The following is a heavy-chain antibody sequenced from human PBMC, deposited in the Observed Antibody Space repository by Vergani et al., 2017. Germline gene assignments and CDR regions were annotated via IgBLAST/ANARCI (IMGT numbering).Heavy chain of an antibody. D-gene: IGHD6-13*01. J-gene: IGHJ6*03. CDR3: VKDDRPGYSSEDYIDV. CDR2: ISFDGSNM. V-gene: IGHV3-30*18. CDR1: GFTFSNYG. Sequence: QVQLVESGGGVVQPGRSLRLSCAASGFTFSNYGIHWVRQAPGKGLEWVAVISFDGSNMYYADSVKGRFTISRDNSKNTLYLQMNSLRADDTAVYYCVKDDRPGYSSEDYIDVWGKGTTVTVSS.